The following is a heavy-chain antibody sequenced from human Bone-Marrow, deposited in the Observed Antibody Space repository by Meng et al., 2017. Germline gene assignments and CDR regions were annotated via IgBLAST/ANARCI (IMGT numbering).Heavy chain of an antibody. CDR1: GLTFSGYA. J-gene: IGHJ4*02. D-gene: IGHD4-17*01. Sequence: VRSVGSGGGVVQPGRSLGFPCAASGLTFSGYAMAWVRQAPGKGLEWVAVISYDGSNKYYADSVKGRFTISRDNSKNPLYLQMNSLRAEDTAVYYCSRGDYERINDYWGQGTLVTASS. CDR3: SRGDYERINDY. V-gene: IGHV3-30*01. CDR2: ISYDGSNK.